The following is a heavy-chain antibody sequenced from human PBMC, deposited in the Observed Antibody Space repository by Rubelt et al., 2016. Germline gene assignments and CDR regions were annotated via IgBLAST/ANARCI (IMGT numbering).Heavy chain of an antibody. J-gene: IGHJ4*02. Sequence: QLQLQESGPGLVRPSQTLSLTCSVTGDSISNSEYHWSWIRQTPGKGLQWVGNIFHSGASQKDSSLESRLTMSVDTSKNQFSLNLSSVTAADTAVYYCARGQGGNSNYWGQGTLVTVSS. CDR1: GDSISNSEYH. D-gene: IGHD4-23*01. V-gene: IGHV4-39*07. CDR2: IFHSGAS. CDR3: ARGQGGNSNY.